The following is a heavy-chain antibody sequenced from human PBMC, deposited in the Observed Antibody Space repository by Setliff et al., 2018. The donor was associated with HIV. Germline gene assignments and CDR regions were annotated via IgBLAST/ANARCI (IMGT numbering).Heavy chain of an antibody. D-gene: IGHD2-8*01. CDR3: AALSLRTNAVYGIVSTRFDP. CDR1: GFSFSNYE. V-gene: IGHV3-7*03. Sequence: GGSPRLSCAASGFSFSNYEMTWARQAPGKGLEWVANINEDGNKKYYVGSVRGRFTISRDNAKKSLFLQMNSLRADDTAFYYCAALSLRTNAVYGIVSTRFDPWGQGTLVTVSS. J-gene: IGHJ5*02. CDR2: INEDGNKK.